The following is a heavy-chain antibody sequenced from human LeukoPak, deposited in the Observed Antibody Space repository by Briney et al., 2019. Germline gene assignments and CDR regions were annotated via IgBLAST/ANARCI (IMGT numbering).Heavy chain of an antibody. Sequence: GGSLRLSCAASGFTLSRYSMSWVRQAPGKGLEWVSYISSSGSTIYYADSVKGRFTISRDNAKNSVYLQMNSLRDEDKGVYYCARTYGGSPFDYWGQGTLVTVSS. CDR2: ISSSGSTI. CDR1: GFTLSRYS. D-gene: IGHD4-23*01. J-gene: IGHJ4*02. V-gene: IGHV3-48*02. CDR3: ARTYGGSPFDY.